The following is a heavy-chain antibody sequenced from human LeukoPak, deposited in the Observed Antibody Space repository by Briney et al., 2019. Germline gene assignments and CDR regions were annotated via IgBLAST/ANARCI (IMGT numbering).Heavy chain of an antibody. Sequence: SETLSLTCTVSGGSVSSGSYYWSWIRQPPGKGLEWIGYIYYSGRTNYNPSLKSRVTISVDTSKSQFSLILSSVTAADTAVYYCVKISAAGNFFDQWGQGTLVTVSS. CDR3: VKISAAGNFFDQ. CDR2: IYYSGRT. CDR1: GGSVSSGSYY. J-gene: IGHJ4*02. D-gene: IGHD6-13*01. V-gene: IGHV4-61*01.